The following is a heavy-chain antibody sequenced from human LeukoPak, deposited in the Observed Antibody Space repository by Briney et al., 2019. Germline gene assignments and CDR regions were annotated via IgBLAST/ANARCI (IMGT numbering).Heavy chain of an antibody. D-gene: IGHD3-9*01. CDR3: AKDVRYDILTGYFDY. Sequence: PGGSLGLSCAASGFTFSSYAMSWVRQAPGKGLEWVSAISGSGGSTYYADSVKGRFTISRDNSKNTLYLQMNSLRAEDTAVYYCAKDVRYDILTGYFDYWGQGTLVTVSS. CDR2: ISGSGGST. J-gene: IGHJ4*02. V-gene: IGHV3-23*01. CDR1: GFTFSSYA.